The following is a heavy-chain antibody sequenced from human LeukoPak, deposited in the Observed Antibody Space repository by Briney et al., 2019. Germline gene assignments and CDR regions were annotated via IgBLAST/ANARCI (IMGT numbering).Heavy chain of an antibody. Sequence: SETLSLTCAVSGYSISSGYYWGWIRQPPGKGVEWIGSIYHSGSTYYNPSLKSRVTISVDTSKNQFSLKLSSVTAADTAVYYCARIPYYYDSSGYYYVDYWGQGTLVTVSS. CDR2: IYHSGST. J-gene: IGHJ4*02. D-gene: IGHD3-22*01. CDR3: ARIPYYYDSSGYYYVDY. CDR1: GYSISSGYY. V-gene: IGHV4-38-2*01.